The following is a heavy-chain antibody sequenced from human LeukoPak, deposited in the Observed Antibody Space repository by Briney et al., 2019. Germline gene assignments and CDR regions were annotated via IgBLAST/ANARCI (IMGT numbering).Heavy chain of an antibody. V-gene: IGHV3-30*18. CDR1: GFTFSSYG. CDR2: ISYDGSNK. Sequence: GGSLRLSCAASGFTFSSYGMHWVRQAPGKGLEWVAVISYDGSNKYCADSVRGRFTISRDNSKNTLYLQMNSLRAEDTAVYYCAKDWRITIRGPFDYWGQGTLVTVSS. J-gene: IGHJ4*02. CDR3: AKDWRITIRGPFDY. D-gene: IGHD3-3*01.